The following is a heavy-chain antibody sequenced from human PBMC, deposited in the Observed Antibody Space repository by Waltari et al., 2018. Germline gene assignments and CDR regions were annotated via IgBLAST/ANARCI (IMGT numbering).Heavy chain of an antibody. Sequence: EVQLVESGGGLVQPGGSLRLSCAAPGFRFSSYEMNWVRQAPGKGLEWISYINRNGDTVYYADSVRGRFTISRDNAKNSLYLQMNTLRPEDTAIYYCAGWVTYTSDWHGSLAPWGQGTLVTVSS. CDR3: AGWVTYTSDWHGSLAP. CDR2: INRNGDTV. CDR1: GFRFSSYE. J-gene: IGHJ5*02. D-gene: IGHD6-19*01. V-gene: IGHV3-48*03.